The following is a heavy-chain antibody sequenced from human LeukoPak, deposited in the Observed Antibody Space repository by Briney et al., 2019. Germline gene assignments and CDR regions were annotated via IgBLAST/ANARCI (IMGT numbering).Heavy chain of an antibody. D-gene: IGHD2-2*01. J-gene: IGHJ2*01. CDR1: GFTFSSYA. V-gene: IGHV3-23*01. Sequence: PGGSLRLSCAASGFTFSSYAMSWVRQAPGKGLEWVSAISGSGGSTYYADSVKGRFTISRDNSKNTLYLQMNSLRAEDTAVYYCAKVSPRAVHCSSTSCYSLNWYFDLWGRGTLVTVSS. CDR3: AKVSPRAVHCSSTSCYSLNWYFDL. CDR2: ISGSGGST.